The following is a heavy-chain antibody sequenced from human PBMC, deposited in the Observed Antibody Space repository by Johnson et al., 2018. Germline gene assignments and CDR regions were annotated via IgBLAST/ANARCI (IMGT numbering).Heavy chain of an antibody. J-gene: IGHJ6*04. CDR3: GKADGSWNYVDF. D-gene: IGHD3-10*01. Sequence: VQLVQSGGAVVQPGRSLRLSCAASGFTFSTYAMHWVRQAPGKGLEWVAVISFDGSQRYYADSVKGRFTISRDNSKNPLFVRMNSLRTEETALYHCGKADGSWNYVDFWGKGPTVTGSS. CDR1: GFTFSTYA. CDR2: ISFDGSQR. V-gene: IGHV3-30*18.